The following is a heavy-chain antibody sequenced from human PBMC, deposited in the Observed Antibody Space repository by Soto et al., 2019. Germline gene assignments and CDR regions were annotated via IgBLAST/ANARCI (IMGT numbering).Heavy chain of an antibody. CDR3: ARGRWLQLVFDF. CDR1: GDSVSSGNAA. V-gene: IGHV6-1*01. J-gene: IGHJ4*02. CDR2: TYYRSKWYN. Sequence: SQTLSLTCAISGDSVSSGNAAWNWIRQSPSRGLEWLGRTYYRSKWYNDYAVSVKSRITINPDTSKNQFSLQLNSVTPEDTAVYYCARGRWLQLVFDFWGQGTMVTVYS. D-gene: IGHD5-12*01.